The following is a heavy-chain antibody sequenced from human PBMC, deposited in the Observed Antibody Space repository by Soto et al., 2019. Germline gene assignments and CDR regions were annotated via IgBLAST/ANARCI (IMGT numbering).Heavy chain of an antibody. V-gene: IGHV3-74*01. CDR1: GFTFSSYW. Sequence: EVQLVESGGGLVQPGGSLRLSCAASGFTFSSYWMHWVRQAPGKGLVWVSRINSDGSSTTFADSVKGRFTISRDNAKNTLYLQMNRLRAEDTAVYYCSRDSGSYADYWGQGTLVTVSS. J-gene: IGHJ4*02. CDR3: SRDSGSYADY. D-gene: IGHD1-26*01. CDR2: INSDGSST.